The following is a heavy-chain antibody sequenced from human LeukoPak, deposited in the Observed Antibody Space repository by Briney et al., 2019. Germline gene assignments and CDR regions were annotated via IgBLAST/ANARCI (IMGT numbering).Heavy chain of an antibody. Sequence: PGGSLRLSCAASGLTFSSHWMHWVRQAPGKGLVWVSRITNDGSSTTYADSVKGRFTISRDNAKNSLYLQMNSLRAEDTALYYCAKDMAPFQMATIRLDAFDIWGQGTMVTVSS. D-gene: IGHD5-24*01. CDR1: GLTFSSHW. CDR2: ITNDGSST. V-gene: IGHV3-74*01. CDR3: AKDMAPFQMATIRLDAFDI. J-gene: IGHJ3*02.